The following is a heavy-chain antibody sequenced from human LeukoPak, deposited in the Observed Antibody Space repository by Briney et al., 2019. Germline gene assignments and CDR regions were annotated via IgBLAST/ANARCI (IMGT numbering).Heavy chain of an antibody. CDR1: GFTFSSYS. D-gene: IGHD3-10*01. CDR2: ISSSSSYI. V-gene: IGHV3-21*01. Sequence: GGSLRLSCAASGFTFSSYSMNWVRQAPGKGLEWVSSISSSSSYIYYADSVKGRFTISRDNAKNSLYLQMNSLRAEDTAVYYCARDLVRVPTSNQGVISPYFQHWGQGTLVTVSS. CDR3: ARDLVRVPTSNQGVISPYFQH. J-gene: IGHJ1*01.